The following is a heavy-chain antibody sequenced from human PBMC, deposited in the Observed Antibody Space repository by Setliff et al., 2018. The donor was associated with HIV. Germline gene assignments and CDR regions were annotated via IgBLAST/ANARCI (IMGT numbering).Heavy chain of an antibody. CDR2: IYHSEYT. CDR3: ARGHCSGTNCYGVDYYGMDV. CDR1: GGSISSDNW. D-gene: IGHD2-2*01. V-gene: IGHV4-4*02. Sequence: SETLSLTCAVSGGSISSDNWWTWVRQAPGKGLEWIGEIYHSEYTNYNPSLKSRVSMSVDKSKNQFSVKLTSVTAAVTAVYYCARGHCSGTNCYGVDYYGMDVWGQGTTVTVSS. J-gene: IGHJ6*02.